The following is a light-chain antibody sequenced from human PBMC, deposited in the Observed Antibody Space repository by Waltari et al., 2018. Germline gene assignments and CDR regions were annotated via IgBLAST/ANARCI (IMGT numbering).Light chain of an antibody. CDR3: CSYAGRGTYV. CDR2: EVF. V-gene: IGLV2-23*02. J-gene: IGLJ1*01. CDR1: TRHVGSYDL. Sequence: QSALTQPASVSGTPGQSITIPCRCTTRHVGSYDLVSWYQQHPGEAPKLLICEVFKRPPDTSSRFSGAKSGSTASLTISGLQPEDEADYYCCSYAGRGTYVFGSGTKVTVL.